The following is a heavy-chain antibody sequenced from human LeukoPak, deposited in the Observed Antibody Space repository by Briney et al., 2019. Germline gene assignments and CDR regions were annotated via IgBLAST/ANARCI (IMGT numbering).Heavy chain of an antibody. V-gene: IGHV3-30*03. J-gene: IGHJ4*02. CDR2: ISYDGSNK. CDR1: GFTFSSYG. CDR3: ATGSRDGYDDY. Sequence: GGSLRLSYAASGFTFSSYGMHWVRQAPGKRLEWVAVISYDGSNKYYADSVKGRFTISRDNSKNTLYLQMNSLRAEDTAVYYCATGSRDGYDDYWGQGTLVTVSS. D-gene: IGHD5-24*01.